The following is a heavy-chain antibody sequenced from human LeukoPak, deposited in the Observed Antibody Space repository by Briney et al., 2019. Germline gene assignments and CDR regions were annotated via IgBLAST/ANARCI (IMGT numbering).Heavy chain of an antibody. CDR2: IIPIFGTA. Sequence: GASVKVSCKASGGTYSSYAIIWVPQAPGQGLEWMGRIIPIFGTANYAQKFQGRVTITTDESTSTAYMALSSLRSEDTAVYYCARVPPVNPNWFDPWGQGTLVTVSS. J-gene: IGHJ5*02. CDR3: ARVPPVNPNWFDP. CDR1: GGTYSSYA. V-gene: IGHV1-69*05.